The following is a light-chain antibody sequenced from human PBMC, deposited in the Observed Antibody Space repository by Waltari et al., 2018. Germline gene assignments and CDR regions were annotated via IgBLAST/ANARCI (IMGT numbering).Light chain of an antibody. CDR3: QTGGHGTWV. V-gene: IGLV4-69*01. Sequence: QLVLTQSPSASASLGASVKLTCTLSSGHSSNVIAWLQAQPGKGPRYLMKVNSDGSHSKGDEIPDRCSGSSSGAEGYLTIASLQSEDEADYYCQTGGHGTWVVGGGTKLTVL. CDR1: SGHSSNV. CDR2: VNSDGSH. J-gene: IGLJ3*02.